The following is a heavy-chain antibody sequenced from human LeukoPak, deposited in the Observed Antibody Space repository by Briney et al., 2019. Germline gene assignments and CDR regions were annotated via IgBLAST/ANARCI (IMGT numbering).Heavy chain of an antibody. CDR1: GFTFSSYS. J-gene: IGHJ4*02. CDR2: ISSSSYI. V-gene: IGHV3-21*01. CDR3: ARVLEVPMYYDILTGYYDY. D-gene: IGHD3-9*01. Sequence: GGSLRLSCAASGFTFSSYSMNWVRQAPGKGLEWVSSISSSSYIYYADSVKGRFTISRDNAKNSLYLQMNSLRAEDTAVYYCARVLEVPMYYDILTGYYDYWGQGTLVTVSS.